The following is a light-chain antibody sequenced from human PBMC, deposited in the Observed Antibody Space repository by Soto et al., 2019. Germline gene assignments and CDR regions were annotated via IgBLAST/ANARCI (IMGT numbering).Light chain of an antibody. CDR1: NSDVGAYKY. CDR2: EVS. Sequence: QSALTQPASVSGSPGQSITISCIGTNSDVGAYKYVSWYQQQPDKAPKLIIYEVSHRPSGVSSRFSGSKSGNTASLTISGLEAEDEGDYYCLSYITTKTRVLFGGGTTVAVL. CDR3: LSYITTKTRVL. V-gene: IGLV2-14*01. J-gene: IGLJ2*01.